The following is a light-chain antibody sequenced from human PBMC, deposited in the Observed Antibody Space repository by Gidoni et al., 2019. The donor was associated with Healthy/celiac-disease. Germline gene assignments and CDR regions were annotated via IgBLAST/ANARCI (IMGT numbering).Light chain of an antibody. V-gene: IGLV1-44*01. CDR3: AAWDDSLNGYWV. CDR1: SPNIGSNT. J-gene: IGLJ3*02. CDR2: SNN. Sequence: QSVLTQPPSASGTPGPRVTIPCSGSSPNIGSNTVNWYQQLPGTAPKLLIYSNNQRPSGVPDRFSGSKSGTSASLAISGLQSEDEADYYCAAWDDSLNGYWVFGGGTKLTVL.